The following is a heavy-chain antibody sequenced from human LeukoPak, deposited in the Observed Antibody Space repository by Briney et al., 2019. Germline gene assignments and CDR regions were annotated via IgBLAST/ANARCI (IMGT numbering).Heavy chain of an antibody. CDR3: ARGPYSSNWYVDY. D-gene: IGHD6-13*01. Sequence: SGGSLRLSCSASGFTFSRYGMHWVRQAPGKGLEYVSAISSNGGSTYYADSVKGRFTISRDSAKNSLYLQMNSLRAEDTAVYYCARGPYSSNWYVDYWGQGTLVTVAS. CDR1: GFTFSRYG. V-gene: IGHV3-64*04. J-gene: IGHJ4*02. CDR2: ISSNGGST.